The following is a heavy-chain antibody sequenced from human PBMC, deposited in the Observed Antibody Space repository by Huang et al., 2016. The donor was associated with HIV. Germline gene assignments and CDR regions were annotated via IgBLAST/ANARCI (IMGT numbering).Heavy chain of an antibody. D-gene: IGHD3-22*01. Sequence: QIQLMQSGPELKQPGASVKVSCKASGYTFTSYGITWGRQAPGQGPAGVGWISAASGDTEYAQKFQGRVTLTTDTSTNIAYMELRSLRSDDTAKYYCARDPKYHRIGYYRQRRGIDIWGQGTMVIVSS. CDR3: ARDPKYHRIGYYRQRRGIDI. V-gene: IGHV1-18*01. CDR2: ISAASGDT. J-gene: IGHJ3*02. CDR1: GYTFTSYG.